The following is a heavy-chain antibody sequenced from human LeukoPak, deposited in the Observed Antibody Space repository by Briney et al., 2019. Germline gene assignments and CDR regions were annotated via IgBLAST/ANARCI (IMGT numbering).Heavy chain of an antibody. CDR3: ARVFSTMVRGVIGY. J-gene: IGHJ4*02. CDR1: GYTFTGYY. Sequence: ASVKVFCKASGYTFTGYYMHWVRQAPGQGLEWMEWINPNSGGTNYAQKFQGRVTMTRDTSISTAYMELSRLRSDDTAVYYCARVFSTMVRGVIGYWGQGTLVTVSS. V-gene: IGHV1-2*02. CDR2: INPNSGGT. D-gene: IGHD3-10*01.